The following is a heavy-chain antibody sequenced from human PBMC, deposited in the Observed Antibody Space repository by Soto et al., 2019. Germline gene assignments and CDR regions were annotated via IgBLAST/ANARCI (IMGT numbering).Heavy chain of an antibody. V-gene: IGHV1-18*01. D-gene: IGHD1-26*01. Sequence: ASVKVFCKASGYTFTSYGISWVRQAPGQGLEWMGWISAYNGNTNYAQKLQGRVTMTTDTSTSTAYIELRSLRSDDTAVYYCARRGGSYYDFDYWGQGTLVTVSS. CDR3: ARRGGSYYDFDY. CDR2: ISAYNGNT. J-gene: IGHJ4*02. CDR1: GYTFTSYG.